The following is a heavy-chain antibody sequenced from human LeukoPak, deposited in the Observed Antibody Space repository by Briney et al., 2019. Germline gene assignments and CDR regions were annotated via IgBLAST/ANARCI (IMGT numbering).Heavy chain of an antibody. D-gene: IGHD6-13*01. V-gene: IGHV3-48*02. CDR1: GFTFSSYS. CDR2: ISSSSSTI. Sequence: GGSLRLSCAASGFTFSSYSMNWVRQAPGKGLEWVSYISSSSSTIYYADSVKGRFTISRDNAKNSLYLQMNSLRDEDTAVYYCAREEGSSWYPHYYGMDVWGQGTTVTVSS. CDR3: AREEGSSWYPHYYGMDV. J-gene: IGHJ6*02.